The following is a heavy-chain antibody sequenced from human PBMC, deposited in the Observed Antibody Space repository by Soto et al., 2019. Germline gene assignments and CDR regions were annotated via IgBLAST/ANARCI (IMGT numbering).Heavy chain of an antibody. CDR2: INSDGSST. D-gene: IGHD3-22*01. J-gene: IGHJ6*02. Sequence: GGSLRLSCAASGFTFSSYWMHWVRQAPGKGLVWVSRINSDGSSTSYADSVKGRFTISRDNAKNTLYLQMNSLRAEDTAVYYCARDLPSGSSGVHYYGMDVWGQGTTVTVSS. V-gene: IGHV3-74*01. CDR3: ARDLPSGSSGVHYYGMDV. CDR1: GFTFSSYW.